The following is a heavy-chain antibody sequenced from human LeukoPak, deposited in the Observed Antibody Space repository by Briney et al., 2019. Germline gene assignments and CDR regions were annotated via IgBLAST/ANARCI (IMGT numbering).Heavy chain of an antibody. Sequence: GGSLRLSCAASGFTFSSYSMNWVRQAPGKGLEWVSSISSSSSYIYYADSVKGRFTISRDNAKNSLYLQMNSLRAEDTAVYYCARDLDTYVLLIAYDTFDNWGQGTMVTVSS. J-gene: IGHJ3*02. D-gene: IGHD2-21*01. CDR1: GFTFSSYS. V-gene: IGHV3-21*01. CDR3: ARDLDTYVLLIAYDTFDN. CDR2: ISSSSSYI.